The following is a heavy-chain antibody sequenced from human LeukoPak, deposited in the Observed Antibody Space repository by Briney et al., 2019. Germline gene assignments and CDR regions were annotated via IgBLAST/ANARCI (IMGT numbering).Heavy chain of an antibody. CDR3: AKDLTRGQLGTLDY. V-gene: IGHV3-23*01. Sequence: GGSLRLSCAPSGLTFSSYAMSWVRQAPGKGVEWVSAISGSGGSTYYADSVQGRFTISRDNSKNTLYLQMNSLRAEDTAVYYCAKDLTRGQLGTLDYWGQGTLVTVSS. J-gene: IGHJ4*02. CDR2: ISGSGGST. D-gene: IGHD6-13*01. CDR1: GLTFSSYA.